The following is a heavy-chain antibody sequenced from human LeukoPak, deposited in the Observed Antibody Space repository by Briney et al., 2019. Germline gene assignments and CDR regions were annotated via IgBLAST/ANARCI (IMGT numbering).Heavy chain of an antibody. CDR2: INHSGST. CDR3: ARVIGGVIVSPFDY. D-gene: IGHD3-16*02. V-gene: IGHV4-34*01. J-gene: IGHJ4*02. Sequence: SETLSLTCTVSGGSISSYYWSWIRQPPGKGLEWIGEINHSGSTNYNPSLKSRVTISVDTSKNQFSLKLNSVTAADMAVYYCARVIGGVIVSPFDYWGQGTLVTVSS. CDR1: GGSISSYY.